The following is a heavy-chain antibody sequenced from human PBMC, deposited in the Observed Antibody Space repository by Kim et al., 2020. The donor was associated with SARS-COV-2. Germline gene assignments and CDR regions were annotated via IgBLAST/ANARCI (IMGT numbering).Heavy chain of an antibody. CDR3: ARVRDYVWGSYRSALGAFDI. CDR1: GDSVSSNSAA. D-gene: IGHD3-16*02. CDR2: TYYRSKWYN. Sequence: SQTLSLTCAISGDSVSSNSAAWNWIRQSPSRGLEWLGRTYYRSKWYNDYAVSVKSRITINPDTSKNQFSLQLNSVTPEDTAVYYCARVRDYVWGSYRSALGAFDIWGQGTMVTVSS. V-gene: IGHV6-1*01. J-gene: IGHJ3*02.